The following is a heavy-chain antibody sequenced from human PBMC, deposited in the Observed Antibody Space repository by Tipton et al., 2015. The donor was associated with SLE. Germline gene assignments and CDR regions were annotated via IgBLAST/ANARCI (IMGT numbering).Heavy chain of an antibody. Sequence: TLSLTCAVYGESFSAYYWSWIRQPPGKGLEWIGEINHSGSTNYNPSLKSRVTISVDTSKNQLSLILTSVTAADTAVYYCARDLTGTIGSPIYGLDVWGQGTTVTVSS. CDR2: INHSGST. J-gene: IGHJ6*02. V-gene: IGHV4-34*09. CDR1: GESFSAYY. CDR3: ARDLTGTIGSPIYGLDV. D-gene: IGHD1-20*01.